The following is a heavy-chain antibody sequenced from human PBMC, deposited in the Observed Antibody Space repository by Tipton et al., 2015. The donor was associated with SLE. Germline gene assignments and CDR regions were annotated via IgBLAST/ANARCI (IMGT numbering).Heavy chain of an antibody. Sequence: QLVQSGAEVKKPGASVKVSCKASGYTFTSYGISWVRQAPGQGLEWMGWINPNSGGTNYAQKFQGRVTMTRDTSISTAYMELSRLRSDDTAVYYCARDEVGAGGMDVWGQGTTVTVSS. J-gene: IGHJ6*02. V-gene: IGHV1-2*02. CDR1: GYTFTSYG. CDR3: ARDEVGAGGMDV. D-gene: IGHD1-26*01. CDR2: INPNSGGT.